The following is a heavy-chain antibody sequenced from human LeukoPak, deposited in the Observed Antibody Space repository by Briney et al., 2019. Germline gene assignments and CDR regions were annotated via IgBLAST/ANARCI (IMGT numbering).Heavy chain of an antibody. CDR2: ISGSGGST. Sequence: QAGGSLRLSCAASGFTFSSYAMSWVRQAPGKGLEWVSAISGSGGSTYYADSVKGRFTISRDNSKNTLYLQMNSLRAEDTAVYYCAKDHSSYDYVWGSYRRAPFDYWGQGTLVTVSS. D-gene: IGHD3-16*02. CDR3: AKDHSSYDYVWGSYRRAPFDY. V-gene: IGHV3-23*01. CDR1: GFTFSSYA. J-gene: IGHJ4*02.